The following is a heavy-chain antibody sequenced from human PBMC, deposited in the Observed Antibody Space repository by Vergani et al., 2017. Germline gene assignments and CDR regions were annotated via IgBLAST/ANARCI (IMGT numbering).Heavy chain of an antibody. J-gene: IGHJ4*02. D-gene: IGHD2-21*02. Sequence: EVQLVESGGGLVQPGGSLRLSCAASGFPFCSYSMNWVRQAPGKGLEWVSYISSSSSTLSYADSVKGRFTISRDNAKNSLYLQMNSLRAEDTAVYYCAGRVSRLPPGLRWGQGTLVTVSS. CDR3: AGRVSRLPPGLR. V-gene: IGHV3-48*04. CDR1: GFPFCSYS. CDR2: ISSSSSTL.